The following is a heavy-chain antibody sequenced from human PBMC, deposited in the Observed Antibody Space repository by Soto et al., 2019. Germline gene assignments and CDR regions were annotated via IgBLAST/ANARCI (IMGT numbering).Heavy chain of an antibody. Sequence: GGSLRLSCTGSGFRFGDYAMSWFRQAPGKGPEWVGVIRSSSYGATAEYAASVKGRFTISRDDTDHVVYLQMNGLKTEDTGVYYCARRAPVTPFDYWGPGTLVTVSS. D-gene: IGHD4-17*01. CDR2: IRSSSYGATA. V-gene: IGHV3-49*03. CDR1: GFRFGDYA. J-gene: IGHJ4*02. CDR3: ARRAPVTPFDY.